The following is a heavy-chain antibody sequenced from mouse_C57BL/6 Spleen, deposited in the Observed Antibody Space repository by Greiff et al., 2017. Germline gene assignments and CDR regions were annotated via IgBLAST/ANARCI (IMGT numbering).Heavy chain of an antibody. J-gene: IGHJ1*03. D-gene: IGHD1-1*01. Sequence: VQLQQPGAELVMPGASVKLSCKASGYTFTSYWMHWVKQRPGQGLEWIGEIDPSDSYTNYNQKFKGKSTLTVDKSSSTAYMQLSSLTSEDSAVYYCASGSSYVWYFDVWGTGTTVTVSS. CDR1: GYTFTSYW. CDR2: IDPSDSYT. V-gene: IGHV1-69*01. CDR3: ASGSSYVWYFDV.